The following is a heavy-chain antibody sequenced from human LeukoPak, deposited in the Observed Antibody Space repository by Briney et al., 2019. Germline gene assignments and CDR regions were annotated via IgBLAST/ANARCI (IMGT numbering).Heavy chain of an antibody. V-gene: IGHV3-7*01. D-gene: IGHD3/OR15-3a*01. CDR3: VRDGRPLDY. J-gene: IGHJ4*02. CDR1: GFTFSNYW. Sequence: PGGSLRLSCAASGFTFSNYWMNWVRQPPGKGLEWVANIKQDGGERYYVDSVRGRFTISRDNSKNSLYLQMNSLRAEDTAVYYCVRDGRPLDYWGQGTLVIVS. CDR2: IKQDGGER.